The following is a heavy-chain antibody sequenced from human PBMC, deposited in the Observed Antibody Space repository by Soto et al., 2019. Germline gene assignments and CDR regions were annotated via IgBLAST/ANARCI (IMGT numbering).Heavy chain of an antibody. J-gene: IGHJ4*02. CDR2: MNPNSGNT. V-gene: IGHV1-8*01. Sequence: ASVKVSCKASGYTFTSYDINWVRQATGQGLEWMGWMNPNSGNTGYAQKFQGRVTMTRNTSISTAYMELSSLRSEDTAVYYCARGLGLRFLEWLISFDYWGQGTLVTVSS. CDR3: ARGLGLRFLEWLISFDY. CDR1: GYTFTSYD. D-gene: IGHD3-3*01.